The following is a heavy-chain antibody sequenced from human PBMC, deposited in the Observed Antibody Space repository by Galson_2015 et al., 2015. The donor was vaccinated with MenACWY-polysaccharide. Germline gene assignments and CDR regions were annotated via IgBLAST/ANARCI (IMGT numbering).Heavy chain of an antibody. Sequence: SLRLSCAASGFTFSTYAMTWVRQAPGKGLEWVSSISANGDRAAYGDSVTGRFFTSRDKSMNTLFLQMNGLRAEDTAVYYCLIVGTVGRVYRGRGGLVTVPS. CDR1: GFTFSTYA. V-gene: IGHV3-23*01. CDR2: ISANGDRA. D-gene: IGHD3-22*01. J-gene: IGHJ4*02. CDR3: LIVGTVGRVY.